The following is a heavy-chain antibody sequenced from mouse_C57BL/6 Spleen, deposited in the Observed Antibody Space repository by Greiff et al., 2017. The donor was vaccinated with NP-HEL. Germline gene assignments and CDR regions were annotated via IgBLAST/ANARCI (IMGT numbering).Heavy chain of an antibody. Sequence: QVQLQQPGAELVKPGASVKMSCKASGYTFTSYWITWVKQRPGQGLEWIGDIYPGSGSTNSNEKFKSKATLTVDTSSITAYLQLSSLTSEDSAVYYCAKKGHYDYAWFAYWGQGTLVTVSA. CDR3: AKKGHYDYAWFAY. V-gene: IGHV1-55*01. J-gene: IGHJ3*01. CDR1: GYTFTSYW. CDR2: IYPGSGST. D-gene: IGHD2-4*01.